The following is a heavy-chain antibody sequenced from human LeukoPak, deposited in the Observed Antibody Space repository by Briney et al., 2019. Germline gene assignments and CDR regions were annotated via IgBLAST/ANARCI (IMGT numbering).Heavy chain of an antibody. D-gene: IGHD3-16*01. J-gene: IGHJ4*02. V-gene: IGHV3-23*01. CDR3: ARGRGWVDH. CDR2: ISPSGDAT. Sequence: GGTLRLSCAASGFIFSSHGMNWVRQAPGKGLEWVSGISPSGDATFYADSVKGRFTISRDNARNSVNLQLNSLRVEDTALYYCARGRGWVDHWGQGTLVTVSS. CDR1: GFIFSSHG.